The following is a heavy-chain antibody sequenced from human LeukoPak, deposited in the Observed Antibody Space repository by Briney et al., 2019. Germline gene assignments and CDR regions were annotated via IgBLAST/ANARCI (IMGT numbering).Heavy chain of an antibody. J-gene: IGHJ3*02. D-gene: IGHD3-10*01. V-gene: IGHV1-2*02. CDR3: ARDLYYGSGTTHGDACVI. CDR1: GYKFTAYY. CDR2: FNPNSGGA. Sequence: ASVKVSYKASGYKFTAYYMHWVRQAPGQGLEWMGWFNPNSGGANYAQKFQGRVTMTRDTSISTAYMDLSRLRSDDTAVYFCARDLYYGSGTTHGDACVIWGQGTMVTVSS.